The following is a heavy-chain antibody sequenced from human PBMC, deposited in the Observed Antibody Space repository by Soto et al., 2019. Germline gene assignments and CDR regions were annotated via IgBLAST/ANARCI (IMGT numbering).Heavy chain of an antibody. CDR2: IYTGGNT. CDR1: GFTGSRNY. D-gene: IGHD6-13*01. V-gene: IGHV3-66*01. Sequence: GGSLRLSCAASGFTGSRNYMTWVRQAPGKGLEWVSVIYTGGNTYYADSVKGRFTISRDNSKNTLYLQMNNLRAEDTAVYYCARGPRTTAGNSLDYWGQGTLVTVSS. CDR3: ARGPRTTAGNSLDY. J-gene: IGHJ4*02.